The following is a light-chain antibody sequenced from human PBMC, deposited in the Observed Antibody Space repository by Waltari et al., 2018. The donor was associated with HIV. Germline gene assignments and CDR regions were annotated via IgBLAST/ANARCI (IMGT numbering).Light chain of an antibody. Sequence: DIQMTQSPSSLSASVGDRVTITCQASQDISNYLNWYQQKPGKAPKLLIYDASTLETGVPSRCSASGSGTHFTFTISSLQPEDIATYYCQQYDYLPNLTFGGGTKVEIK. CDR1: QDISNY. V-gene: IGKV1-33*01. CDR3: QQYDYLPNLT. J-gene: IGKJ4*01. CDR2: DAS.